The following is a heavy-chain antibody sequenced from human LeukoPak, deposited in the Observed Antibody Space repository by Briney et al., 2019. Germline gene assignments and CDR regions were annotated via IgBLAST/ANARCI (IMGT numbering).Heavy chain of an antibody. J-gene: IGHJ4*02. D-gene: IGHD3-22*01. CDR2: IYYSGST. CDR1: GGSISSGGYS. Sequence: SETLSLTCAVSGGSISSGGYSWSWIRQPPGKGLEWIGYIYYSGSTYYNPSLKSRVTISVDTSKNQFSLKLSSVTAADTAVYYCARFPADYYDSSGPFDYWGQGTLVTVSS. CDR3: ARFPADYYDSSGPFDY. V-gene: IGHV4-30-2*05.